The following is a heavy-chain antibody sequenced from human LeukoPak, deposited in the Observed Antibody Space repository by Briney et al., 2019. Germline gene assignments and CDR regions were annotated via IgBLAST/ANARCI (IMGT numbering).Heavy chain of an antibody. CDR3: ARNYGSGSYLVYWFDP. CDR1: GCTFDDYG. J-gene: IGHJ5*02. V-gene: IGHV3-20*04. Sequence: GRSLRLSCAASGCTFDDYGMSWVRQAPGKGLEWVSGINWNGGSTGYADSVKGRSTISRDNAKNSLYLQMNSLRAEDTAVYYCARNYGSGSYLVYWFDPWGQGTLVTVSS. CDR2: INWNGGST. D-gene: IGHD3-10*01.